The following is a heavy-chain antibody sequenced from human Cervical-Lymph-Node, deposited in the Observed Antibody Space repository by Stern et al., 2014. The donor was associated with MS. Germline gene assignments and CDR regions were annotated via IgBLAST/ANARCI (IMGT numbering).Heavy chain of an antibody. CDR3: ARHVQGFDY. Sequence: VQLVESGAEVKKPGESLKISCKLSGYSFTIYYIAWVRQMPGKGLEWMGVIYPYDSDTTYSPSFQGPVTISADKPITTAYLQWSSLRASDTAMYYCARHVQGFDYWGQGTLVTVSS. CDR2: IYPYDSDT. J-gene: IGHJ4*02. CDR1: GYSFTIYY. V-gene: IGHV5-51*04.